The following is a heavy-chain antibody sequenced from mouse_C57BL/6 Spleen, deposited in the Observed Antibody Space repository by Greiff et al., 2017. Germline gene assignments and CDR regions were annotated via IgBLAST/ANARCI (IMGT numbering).Heavy chain of an antibody. D-gene: IGHD2-4*01. CDR2: ISYDGSN. CDR3: ARGDYDYPFDV. J-gene: IGHJ1*03. CDR1: GYSITSGYY. V-gene: IGHV3-6*01. Sequence: EVKLQESGPGLVKPSQSLSLTCSVTGYSITSGYYWNWIRQFPGNKLEWMGYISYDGSNNYNPSLKNRISITRDTSKNQFFLKLNSVTTEDTATYYCARGDYDYPFDVWGTGTTVTVSS.